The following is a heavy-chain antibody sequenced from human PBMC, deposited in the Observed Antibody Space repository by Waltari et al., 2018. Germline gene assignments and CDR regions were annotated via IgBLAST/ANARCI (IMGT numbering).Heavy chain of an antibody. CDR2: IYHSGST. D-gene: IGHD3-22*01. CDR3: ASEEYYYDSSGLDY. J-gene: IGHJ4*02. V-gene: IGHV4-38-2*01. Sequence: QVQLQESGPGLVKPSETLSLTCAVSGSSISSGYYWGWIRQPPGKGREWIGSIYHSGSTAYYPALNSRVTISVDTSKNQFSLKLSSVTAADTAVYYCASEEYYYDSSGLDYWGQGTLVTVSS. CDR1: GSSISSGYY.